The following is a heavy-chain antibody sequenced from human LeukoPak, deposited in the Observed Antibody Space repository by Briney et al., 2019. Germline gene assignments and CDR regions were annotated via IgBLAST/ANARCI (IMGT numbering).Heavy chain of an antibody. CDR3: ARVDSSSWTSGGFDP. D-gene: IGHD6-13*01. CDR2: IDYNGNT. Sequence: SETLSLTCTVSGGSISSSNYCWGWIRQPPGKGLEWIGSIDYNGNTNYNPSLKSRVTISVDKSKNQISLKLSSVTAADTAVYYCARVDSSSWTSGGFDPWGQGTLVTVSS. J-gene: IGHJ5*02. CDR1: GGSISSSNYC. V-gene: IGHV4-39*07.